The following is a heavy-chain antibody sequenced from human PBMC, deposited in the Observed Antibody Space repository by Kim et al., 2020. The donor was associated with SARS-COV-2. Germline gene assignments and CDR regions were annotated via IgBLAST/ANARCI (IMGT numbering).Heavy chain of an antibody. CDR1: GYTFTSYA. CDR3: ARSITMVRGVIIDRRVWFD. V-gene: IGHV1-3*01. CDR2: INAGNGHT. Sequence: ASVKVSCKASGYTFTSYAMHWVRQAPGQRLEWMGWINAGNGHTKYSQKFQGRVTITRDTSASTAYMELSSLRSEDTAVYYCARSITMVRGVIIDRRVWFD. J-gene: IGHJ5*01. D-gene: IGHD3-10*01.